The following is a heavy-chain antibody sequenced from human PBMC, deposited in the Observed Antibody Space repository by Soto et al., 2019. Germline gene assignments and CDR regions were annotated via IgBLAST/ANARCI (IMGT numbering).Heavy chain of an antibody. D-gene: IGHD4-17*01. CDR2: IYFSGST. V-gene: IGHV4-61*01. J-gene: IGHJ6*02. Sequence: QVQLQESGPGRVKPSETLSLTCTVSGGSVIGGSYYWNWIRQPPGKGLEWIGYIYFSGSTNYNTSMKSRVTMTIDTSKNQFSLKLSSVTAADTAVSFCPRDVYFGEEDVWGQGTTVTVSS. CDR1: GGSVIGGSYY. CDR3: PRDVYFGEEDV.